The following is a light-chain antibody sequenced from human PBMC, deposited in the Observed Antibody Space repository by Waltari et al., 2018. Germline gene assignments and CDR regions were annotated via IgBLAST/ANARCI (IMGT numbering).Light chain of an antibody. Sequence: IQLTQSPSSLSASVGDRVTITCRASQGISSFLAWYQPKPGKAPKLLIYAASTLQTGVPSRVSGSGSGTDFTLTISSLQPEDFATYYCQQLNSYPLSFGGRTKVEIK. V-gene: IGKV1-9*01. J-gene: IGKJ4*01. CDR3: QQLNSYPLS. CDR2: AAS. CDR1: QGISSF.